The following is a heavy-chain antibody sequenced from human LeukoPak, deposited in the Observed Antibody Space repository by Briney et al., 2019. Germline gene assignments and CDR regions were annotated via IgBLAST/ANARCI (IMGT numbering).Heavy chain of an antibody. CDR3: ARDSGDSLDY. CDR1: GGSISSGGYY. CDR2: IYYSGST. D-gene: IGHD2-21*02. Sequence: SETLSLTCTVSGGSISSGGYYWSWIRQHPGKGLEWIGYIYYSGSTYYNPSLKSRVTISADTSKNQFSLKLSSVTAADTAVYYCARDSGDSLDYWGQGTLVTVSS. J-gene: IGHJ4*02. V-gene: IGHV4-31*03.